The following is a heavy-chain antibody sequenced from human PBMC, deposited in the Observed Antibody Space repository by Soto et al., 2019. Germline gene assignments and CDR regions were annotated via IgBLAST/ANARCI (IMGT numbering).Heavy chain of an antibody. V-gene: IGHV3-64*01. J-gene: IGHJ4*02. D-gene: IGHD1-26*01. Sequence: EVQLVESGGGLVQPGGSLRLSCAASGFTFSRYAMHWVRQAPGKGLQYVSTISSNGGSTYYTNSVKGRFTISRDNSKNTLYLQMGSLGAEDMAVYYCGRDTKSGSSSLDYWGQGTLVTVSS. CDR3: GRDTKSGSSSLDY. CDR1: GFTFSRYA. CDR2: ISSNGGST.